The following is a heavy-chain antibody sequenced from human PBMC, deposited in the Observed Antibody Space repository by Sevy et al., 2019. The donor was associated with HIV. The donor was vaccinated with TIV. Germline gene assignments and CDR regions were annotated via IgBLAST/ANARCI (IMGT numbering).Heavy chain of an antibody. V-gene: IGHV3-7*01. CDR1: GFTFSTYW. D-gene: IGHD6-13*01. J-gene: IGHJ4*02. Sequence: GGSLRLSCVGSGFTFSTYWMTWVRQAPGKGLGWVANIKQDGSEKYYVDSVKGRFTISRDNAKNFLYLQMNSLRPEDTAMYYCLRAIAAPGSYWGQGTLVTVSS. CDR3: LRAIAAPGSY. CDR2: IKQDGSEK.